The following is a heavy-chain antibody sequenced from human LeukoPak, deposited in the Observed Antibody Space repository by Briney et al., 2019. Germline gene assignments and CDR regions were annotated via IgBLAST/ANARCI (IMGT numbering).Heavy chain of an antibody. J-gene: IGHJ3*02. CDR2: MNPNSGRT. CDR1: GYTLTSYD. Sequence: ASVKVSCKASGYTLTSYDINWVRQATGQGLEWMGWMNPNSGRTGYAQNFQGRITITRNTSISTAYMELSSLRSEDTAVYYCARAPRAFDIWGQGTMVTVSS. CDR3: ARAPRAFDI. V-gene: IGHV1-8*01.